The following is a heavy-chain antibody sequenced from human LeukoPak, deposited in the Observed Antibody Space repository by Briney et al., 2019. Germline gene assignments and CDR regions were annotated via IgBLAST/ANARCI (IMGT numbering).Heavy chain of an antibody. CDR2: ISSNGGST. V-gene: IGHV3-64D*06. J-gene: IGHJ4*02. Sequence: GGSLRLSCSASGFTFSSYAMHWVRQAPGKGLEYVSAISSNGGSTYYADSVKGRFTNSRDNSKNTLYLQMSSLRAEDTAVYYCARGDYSNYHYLGYWGQGTLVTVSS. CDR1: GFTFSSYA. D-gene: IGHD4-11*01. CDR3: ARGDYSNYHYLGY.